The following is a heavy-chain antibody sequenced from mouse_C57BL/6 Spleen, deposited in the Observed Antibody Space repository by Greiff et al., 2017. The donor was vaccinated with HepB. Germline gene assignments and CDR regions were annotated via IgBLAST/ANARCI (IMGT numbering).Heavy chain of an antibody. CDR3: ARFYSNYDDCCDY. V-gene: IGHV1-69*01. J-gene: IGHJ2*01. Sequence: QVQLQQSGAELVMPGASVKLSCKASGYTFTSYWMHWVKQRPGQGLEWIGEIDPSDSYTNYNQKFKGKSTLTVDKSSSTAYMQLSSLTSEDSAVYSSARFYSNYDDCCDYRGQGPTLTVSS. D-gene: IGHD2-5*01. CDR2: IDPSDSYT. CDR1: GYTFTSYW.